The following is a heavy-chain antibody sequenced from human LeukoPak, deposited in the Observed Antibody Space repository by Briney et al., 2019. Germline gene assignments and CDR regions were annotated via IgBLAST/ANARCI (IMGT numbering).Heavy chain of an antibody. V-gene: IGHV3-23*01. CDR1: GITLSNYG. CDR3: ATPDRGYGGIFDY. Sequence: GGSLRLSCAVSGITLSNYGMSWVRQAPGKGLEWVSVISGSGDTTYYADSVKGRFTISRDNSKNTLYLQLNSLRGDDTAEYYCATPDRGYGGIFDYWGQGALVTVSS. J-gene: IGHJ4*02. D-gene: IGHD6-25*01. CDR2: ISGSGDTT.